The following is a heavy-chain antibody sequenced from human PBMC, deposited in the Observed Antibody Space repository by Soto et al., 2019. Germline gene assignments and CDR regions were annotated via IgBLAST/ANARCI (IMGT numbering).Heavy chain of an antibody. CDR3: ARAGYYGSGSYYPIDY. J-gene: IGHJ4*02. Sequence: EVQLVESGGGLVQPGGSPRLSCAASGFTFSSYSMNWVRQAPGKGLEWVSYISSSSSTIYYADSVKGRFTISRDNAKNSLYLQMNSLRAEDTAVYYWARAGYYGSGSYYPIDYWGQGTLVTVSS. CDR1: GFTFSSYS. V-gene: IGHV3-48*01. CDR2: ISSSSSTI. D-gene: IGHD3-10*01.